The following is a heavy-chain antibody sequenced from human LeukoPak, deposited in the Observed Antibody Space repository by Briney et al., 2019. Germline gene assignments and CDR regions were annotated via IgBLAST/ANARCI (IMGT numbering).Heavy chain of an antibody. CDR3: ARGPHDSSGYRNFDY. CDR2: IYQSGSP. J-gene: IGHJ4*02. V-gene: IGHV4-30-2*01. D-gene: IGHD3-22*01. Sequence: SQTLSLTCAVSGGSLSSGDYSWSWIRQPPGRGLEWIGYIYQSGSPYYNPSLKSRVTISVDRSKNQFSLKVNSVTDADTAVYYCARGPHDSSGYRNFDYWGQGTLVSVSS. CDR1: GGSLSSGDYS.